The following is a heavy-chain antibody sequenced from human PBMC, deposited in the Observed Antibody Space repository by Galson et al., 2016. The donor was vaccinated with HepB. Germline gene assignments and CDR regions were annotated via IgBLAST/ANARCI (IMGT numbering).Heavy chain of an antibody. CDR1: GYTFTNYG. CDR2: ISAYNGDT. V-gene: IGHV1-18*01. Sequence: QSGAEVKKPGASVKVSCKASGYTFTNYGISWVRQAPGQGLKWMGWISAYNGDTSYAQKLQGRVTMTTDTSTSTAYMELRSLRSVDTAVYYCARGYYASWGSDFDYGGQGTLVTVAS. J-gene: IGHJ4*02. CDR3: ARGYYASWGSDFDY. D-gene: IGHD3-10*01.